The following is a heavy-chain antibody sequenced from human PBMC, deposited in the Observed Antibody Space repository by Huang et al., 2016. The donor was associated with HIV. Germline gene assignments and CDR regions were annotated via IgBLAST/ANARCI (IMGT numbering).Heavy chain of an antibody. V-gene: IGHV3-11*01. CDR3: ARRMAGWDDVFDM. CDR1: GLVFSDHY. J-gene: IGHJ3*02. CDR2: NSLSGTTI. Sequence: QVQLVESGGGLVKPGGSLGLSCAASGLVFSDHYMNWIRQATGKGLEWISYNSLSGTTIRYADSVKGRFTISRDNAKKSLFLEMNSLRVEDTAVYYCARRMAGWDDVFDMWGQGTMVTVSS. D-gene: IGHD6-19*01.